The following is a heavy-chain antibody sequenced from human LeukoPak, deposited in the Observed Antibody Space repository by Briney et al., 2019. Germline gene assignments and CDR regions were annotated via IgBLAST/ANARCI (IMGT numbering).Heavy chain of an antibody. Sequence: RGSLRLSCAASGFTVSSNYMSWVRQAPGKGLEWVSLIYSGGSTYYADSVKGRFTISRDNSKNTLYLQMNSLRAEDTAVYYCARVVISSGWYKSPTHYFDYWGQGTLDPVSS. J-gene: IGHJ4*02. CDR1: GFTVSSNY. V-gene: IGHV3-53*01. D-gene: IGHD6-19*01. CDR3: ARVVISSGWYKSPTHYFDY. CDR2: IYSGGST.